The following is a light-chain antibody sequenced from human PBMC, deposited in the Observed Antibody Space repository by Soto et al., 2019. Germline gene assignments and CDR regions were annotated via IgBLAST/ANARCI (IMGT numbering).Light chain of an antibody. J-gene: IGKJ5*01. CDR1: QSIRSY. Sequence: IQTTQSPSSLSAYIGDRVNITRLASQSIRSYLNWYQQKPGKAPKLLIYATSSLQSGVPSRFSGSGSGTDFALTISSLQPEDFATYYCQQLNIYPITFGQGTRLEIK. CDR2: ATS. V-gene: IGKV1-39*01. CDR3: QQLNIYPIT.